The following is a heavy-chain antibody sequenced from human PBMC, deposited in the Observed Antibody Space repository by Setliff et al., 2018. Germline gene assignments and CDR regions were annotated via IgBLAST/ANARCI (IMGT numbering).Heavy chain of an antibody. V-gene: IGHV4-59*08. D-gene: IGHD3-22*01. CDR1: GGSISSYY. J-gene: IGHJ2*01. Sequence: NPSETLSLTCTVSGGSISSYYWSWIRQPPGKGLEWIGYIYYSGSADYNPSLKSRVTISVDTSKNQFSLKLNSVTAADTAVYYCARGIEYYYESSGFYYASTYWYFDLWGRGTLVTVSS. CDR3: ARGIEYYYESSGFYYASTYWYFDL. CDR2: IYYSGSA.